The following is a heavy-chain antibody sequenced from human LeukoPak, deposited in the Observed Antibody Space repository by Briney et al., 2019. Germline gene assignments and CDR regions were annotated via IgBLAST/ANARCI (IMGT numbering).Heavy chain of an antibody. CDR2: IKGNGATT. CDR1: GFTFSNYY. CDR3: ARDPYSGSYGDSYYYYMDV. V-gene: IGHV3-11*04. D-gene: IGHD1-26*01. Sequence: GGSLRLSCEASGFTFSNYYMSWIRQAPGKGLEWVSHIKGNGATTYYADSVRGRFTISRDNAKNSLYLQMNSLRAEDTAIYYCARDPYSGSYGDSYYYYMDVWGKGTTVTISS. J-gene: IGHJ6*03.